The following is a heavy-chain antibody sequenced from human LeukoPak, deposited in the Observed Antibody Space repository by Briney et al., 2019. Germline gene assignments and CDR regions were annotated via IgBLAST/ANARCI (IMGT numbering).Heavy chain of an antibody. V-gene: IGHV3-23*01. CDR1: GFTFSSYA. J-gene: IGHJ4*02. Sequence: PGGSLRLSCAVSGFTFSSYAMTWVRQAPGKGLEWVSLISGSGGSTDYAGSVKGRFTFSRDNSKNTLYLQMNSLRAEDTAVYYCAKLSGYNYGALDYWGQGALVTVSS. D-gene: IGHD5-18*01. CDR2: ISGSGGST. CDR3: AKLSGYNYGALDY.